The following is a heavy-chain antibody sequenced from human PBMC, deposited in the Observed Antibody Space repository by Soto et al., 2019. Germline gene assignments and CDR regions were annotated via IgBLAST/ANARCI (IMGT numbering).Heavy chain of an antibody. J-gene: IGHJ4*02. CDR1: GFTFSSYV. V-gene: IGHV3-30*18. D-gene: IGHD3-22*01. CDR2: ISYDGSNK. Sequence: GGSLRLVCAASGFTFSSYVIHWVRQAPGKGLGWVALISYDGSNKYYADSVKGRFTISRDNSKNTLYLQMNSLRAEDTAMYYCAKDAPYYYDSSGYYGPFDYWGQGTLATVSS. CDR3: AKDAPYYYDSSGYYGPFDY.